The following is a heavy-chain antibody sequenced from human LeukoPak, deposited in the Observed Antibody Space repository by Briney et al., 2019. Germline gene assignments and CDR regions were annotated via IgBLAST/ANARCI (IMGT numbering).Heavy chain of an antibody. CDR3: ARAQGYYYDSSGYYG. Sequence: ASVKVSCKASGYTFTSYGISWVRQAPGQGLEWTGWISAYNGNTNYAQKLQGRVTMTTDTSTSTAYMELRSLRSDDTAVYYCARAQGYYYDSSGYYGWGQGTLVTVSS. CDR2: ISAYNGNT. D-gene: IGHD3-22*01. J-gene: IGHJ4*02. CDR1: GYTFTSYG. V-gene: IGHV1-18*01.